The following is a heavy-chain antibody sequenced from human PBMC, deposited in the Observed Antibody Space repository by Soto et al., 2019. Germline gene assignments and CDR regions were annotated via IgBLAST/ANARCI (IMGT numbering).Heavy chain of an antibody. Sequence: QVQLQESGPGLVKPSETLSLTCTDSCGSINNHYWSWIRQPPGQGLEWIDYIYYTGSTNYNPSHTLRVTISVDTSKNQFSLNLTSLTAADTAIYYCARSNWYSEYWGQGTLVTVSS. D-gene: IGHD7-27*01. V-gene: IGHV4-59*11. CDR1: CGSINNHY. J-gene: IGHJ4*02. CDR3: ARSNWYSEY. CDR2: IYYTGST.